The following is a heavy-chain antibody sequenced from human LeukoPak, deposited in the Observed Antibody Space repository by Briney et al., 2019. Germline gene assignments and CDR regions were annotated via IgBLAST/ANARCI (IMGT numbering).Heavy chain of an antibody. CDR2: IYYSGTT. V-gene: IGHV4-59*01. CDR3: ARVGHNYGYYMDV. J-gene: IGHJ6*03. Sequence: SETLTLTCAVYGGSFSGYYWSWIRQPPGKGLEWIGYIYYSGTTNYNPSLKSRVTISVDTSKNQFSLKLTSVTAADTAVYYCARVGHNYGYYMDVWGKGTTVSVSS. D-gene: IGHD5-18*01. CDR1: GGSFSGYY.